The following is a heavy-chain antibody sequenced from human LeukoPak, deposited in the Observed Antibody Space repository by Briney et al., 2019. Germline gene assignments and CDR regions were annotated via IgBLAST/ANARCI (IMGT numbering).Heavy chain of an antibody. Sequence: PGGSLRLSCAASRFTFSDYWVHWVRQAPGKGLVWVSRINRDGGGTTYADSVKGRFTISRDNAKNTLYLQMNSLRAEDTAVYFCARVAYGDYGVFDYWGQGTLVTVSS. CDR2: INRDGGGT. CDR3: ARVAYGDYGVFDY. V-gene: IGHV3-74*01. J-gene: IGHJ4*02. D-gene: IGHD4-17*01. CDR1: RFTFSDYW.